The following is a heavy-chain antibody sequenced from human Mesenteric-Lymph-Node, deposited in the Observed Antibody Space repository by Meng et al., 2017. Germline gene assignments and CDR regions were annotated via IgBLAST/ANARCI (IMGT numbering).Heavy chain of an antibody. CDR1: GGSVSSGGYY. V-gene: IGHV4-31*03. D-gene: IGHD6-19*01. CDR3: ARVSSGWDYFDY. J-gene: IGHJ4*02. Sequence: QGALKEAGPGMVNPSQTLSLTCTVSGGSVSSGGYYWTWIRQHPGKGLEWFGHIYYSGSTFYNPSLKRRVIISIDTSKNQFSLNLRSVTAADTAVYYCARVSSGWDYFDYWGQGTLVTVSS. CDR2: IYYSGST.